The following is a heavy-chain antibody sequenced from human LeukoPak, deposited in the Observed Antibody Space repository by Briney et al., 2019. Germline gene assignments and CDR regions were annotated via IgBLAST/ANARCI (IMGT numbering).Heavy chain of an antibody. D-gene: IGHD3-3*01. CDR1: GFTFSSYA. CDR3: ARAHGYYDFWSGSGYYYGMDV. V-gene: IGHV3-21*01. J-gene: IGHJ6*02. CDR2: ISSSSSYI. Sequence: GGSLRLSCAASGFTFSSYAMSWVHQAPGKGLEWVSSISSSSSYIYYADSVKGRFTISRDNAKNSLYLQMNSLRAEDTAVYYCARAHGYYDFWSGSGYYYGMDVWGQGTTVTVSS.